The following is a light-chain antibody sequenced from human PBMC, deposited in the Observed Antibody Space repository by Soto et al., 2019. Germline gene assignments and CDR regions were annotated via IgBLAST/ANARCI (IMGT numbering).Light chain of an antibody. CDR1: ETISNW. V-gene: IGKV1D-12*01. CDR3: QQANIVPIT. J-gene: IGKJ5*01. Sequence: DIQMTQSPSSVSASVGDRVTITCRASETISNWLAWYQQKPGKAPKLLIYAASSLQSGVPSRFSGSGSRTDFTLTISSLQPEEFATYYCQQANIVPITFGQGTRLEMK. CDR2: AAS.